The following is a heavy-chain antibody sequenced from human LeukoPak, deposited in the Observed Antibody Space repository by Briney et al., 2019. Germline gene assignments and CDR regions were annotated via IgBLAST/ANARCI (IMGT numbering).Heavy chain of an antibody. V-gene: IGHV4-59*12. J-gene: IGHJ6*02. D-gene: IGHD2-2*01. CDR2: IHYTGRT. CDR1: GGSISGDY. CDR3: ARECTTSCYRGMDV. Sequence: SETLSLTCTVSGGSISGDYWSWIRQPPGKGLEWVGYIHYTGRTNYNPSLKSRVTVSVDTSKNQFSLKLSSVTAADTALYFCARECTTSCYRGMDVWGQGTTVTVSS.